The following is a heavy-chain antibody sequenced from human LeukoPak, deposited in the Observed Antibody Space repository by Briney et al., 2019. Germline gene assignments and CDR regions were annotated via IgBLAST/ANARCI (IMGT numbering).Heavy chain of an antibody. CDR2: IKDDGSEE. J-gene: IGHJ4*02. V-gene: IGHV3-7*01. CDR3: ARDQSYSYGILDY. Sequence: PGGSLRLSCAASGFNFNNYWMSWLRQAPGKGLEWVANIKDDGSEEYYVDSVKGRFTIVRDNAYNSLYLQMNSLRVEDTAVYYCARDQSYSYGILDYWGQGTLVTVSS. CDR1: GFNFNNYW. D-gene: IGHD5-18*01.